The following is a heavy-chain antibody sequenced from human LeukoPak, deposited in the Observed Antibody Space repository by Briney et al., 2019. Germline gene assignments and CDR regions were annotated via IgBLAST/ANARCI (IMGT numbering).Heavy chain of an antibody. CDR1: GVSISSHY. CDR2: IFNRGST. Sequence: SETLSLTRTVSGVSISSHYWSWIRQSPGKGLEWIGYIFNRGSTNYSPSLKSRVTMSVDASKNQFSLKLSSVTAADTAVYYCARDTAIFEYWGQGTLVSVSS. D-gene: IGHD5-18*01. CDR3: ARDTAIFEY. V-gene: IGHV4-59*11. J-gene: IGHJ4*02.